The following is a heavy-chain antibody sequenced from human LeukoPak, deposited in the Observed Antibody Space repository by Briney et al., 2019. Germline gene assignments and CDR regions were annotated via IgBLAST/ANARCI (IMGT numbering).Heavy chain of an antibody. D-gene: IGHD2-15*01. CDR1: GGSFSGYY. V-gene: IGHV4-34*01. CDR3: ARGVVFDY. Sequence: SETLSLTCAVYGGSFSGYYWSWIRQPPGKGLEWIGEINHSGSTNYNPSLKSRVTISVDTSKNQFSLKLSSVTAVDTAVYCCARGVVFDYWGQGTLVTVSS. J-gene: IGHJ4*02. CDR2: INHSGST.